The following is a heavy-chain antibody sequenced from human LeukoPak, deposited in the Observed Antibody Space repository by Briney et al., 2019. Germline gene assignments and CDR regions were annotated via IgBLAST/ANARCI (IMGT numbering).Heavy chain of an antibody. CDR3: ACHSGWSGPSE. D-gene: IGHD6-19*01. CDR1: GDSISSDKW. Sequence: PSETLSLTCAVSGDSISSDKWWSWVRQPPGKGLEYIGEFHQSVSTNYGPSLKSRLTISVDKSKNQFSLKLSSVTAADTAVYYCACHSGWSGPSEWGQGTLVTVSS. V-gene: IGHV4-4*02. CDR2: FHQSVST. J-gene: IGHJ4*02.